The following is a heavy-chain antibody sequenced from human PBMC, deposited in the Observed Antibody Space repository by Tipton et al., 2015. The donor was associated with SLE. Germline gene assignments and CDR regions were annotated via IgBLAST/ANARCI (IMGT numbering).Heavy chain of an antibody. CDR1: GFTFSSYW. J-gene: IGHJ4*02. V-gene: IGHV3-74*01. CDR3: ARNAYCSSTSCYGAFDY. Sequence: SLRLPCAASGFTFSSYWMHWVRQAPGKGLVWVSRINSDGSSTSYADSVKGRFTISRDNAKNTLYLQMNSLRAEDTAVYYCARNAYCSSTSCYGAFDYWGQGTLVTVSS. D-gene: IGHD2-2*01. CDR2: INSDGSST.